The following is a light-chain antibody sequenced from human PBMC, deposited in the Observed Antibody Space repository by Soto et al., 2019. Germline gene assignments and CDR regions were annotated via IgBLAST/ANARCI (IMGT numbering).Light chain of an antibody. CDR3: GSWDSSLNGYV. Sequence: QSVLTQPPSVSAAPGQKVTISCSGSSSNIGGNSVSWYQQLPGTAPKLLICDDNKRPSGIPDRFSGSKSGTSATLGITGFQTGDEADYYCGSWDSSLNGYVFGTGTKVTVL. CDR2: DDN. V-gene: IGLV1-51*01. CDR1: SSNIGGNS. J-gene: IGLJ1*01.